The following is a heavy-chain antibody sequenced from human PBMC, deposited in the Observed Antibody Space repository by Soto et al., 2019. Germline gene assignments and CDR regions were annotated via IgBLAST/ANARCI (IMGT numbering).Heavy chain of an antibody. V-gene: IGHV4-59*01. D-gene: IGHD5-18*01. CDR1: GGSISSYY. CDR2: IYYSGSS. Sequence: VQLQESGPGLVKPSETLSLTCTVSGGSISSYYWSWIRQPPGKGLEWIGSIYYSGSSNYNPSLKSRVTISVDTSKNQFALKLSSVAAADRAVDYCASVAHTAMVGWEHYYMAVWGKGTTVTVSS. CDR3: ASVAHTAMVGWEHYYMAV. J-gene: IGHJ6*03.